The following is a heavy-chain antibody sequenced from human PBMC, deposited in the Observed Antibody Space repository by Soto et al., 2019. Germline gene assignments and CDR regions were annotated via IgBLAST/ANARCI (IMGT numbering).Heavy chain of an antibody. V-gene: IGHV4-31*03. CDR2: IHHSGST. J-gene: IGHJ1*01. CDR3: VRGVLS. Sequence: QVQLQESGPGLVKASQTLSLTCNVSGGSISSGGYYWTLSRQHPGKGLEWIGNIHHSGSTFYNPSLKSRVAISVETSKNQFSLELSSVTAADTAVYFCVRGVLSWGQGTLVTVSS. CDR1: GGSISSGGYY. D-gene: IGHD3-10*01.